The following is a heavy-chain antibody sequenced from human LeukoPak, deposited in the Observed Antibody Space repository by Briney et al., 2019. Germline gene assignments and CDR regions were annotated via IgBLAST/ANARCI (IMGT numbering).Heavy chain of an antibody. CDR2: ISSSGSTI. Sequence: GGSLRLSCAASGFTFSDYYMSWIRQAPGKGLEWVSYISSSGSTIYYADSVKGRFTISRDNAKNSLYLQMNSLRAEDTAVYYCARENYPYSSSWFDYWGQGTLVTVSS. CDR1: GFTFSDYY. CDR3: ARENYPYSSSWFDY. V-gene: IGHV3-11*04. D-gene: IGHD6-13*01. J-gene: IGHJ4*02.